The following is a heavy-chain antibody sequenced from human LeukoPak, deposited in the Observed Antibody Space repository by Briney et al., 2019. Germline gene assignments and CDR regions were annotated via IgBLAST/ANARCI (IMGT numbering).Heavy chain of an antibody. D-gene: IGHD4-17*01. Sequence: SETLSLTCTVSGGSISSHYWSWIRQPPGKGLEWIGYIYYSGSTNYNPSLKSRVTISVDTSKNQFSLKLSSVTAAYTAVYYCARANGDYVPYMDVWGKGTTVTVSS. CDR1: GGSISSHY. CDR2: IYYSGST. V-gene: IGHV4-59*11. CDR3: ARANGDYVPYMDV. J-gene: IGHJ6*03.